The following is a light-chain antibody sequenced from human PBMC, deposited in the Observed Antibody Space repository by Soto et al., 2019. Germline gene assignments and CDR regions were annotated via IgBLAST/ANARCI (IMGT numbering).Light chain of an antibody. CDR3: QSYDTSLSVV. J-gene: IGLJ2*01. CDR2: TNS. V-gene: IGLV1-40*01. Sequence: QSVLTQPPSVSGAPGQRVTISCTGSSSNIGARYDVHWYQQLPGTAPKLLIYTNSNRPSGVPDRFSGPKSGTSASLAITGLQAEDEADYYCQSYDTSLSVVFGGGTQLTVL. CDR1: SSNIGARYD.